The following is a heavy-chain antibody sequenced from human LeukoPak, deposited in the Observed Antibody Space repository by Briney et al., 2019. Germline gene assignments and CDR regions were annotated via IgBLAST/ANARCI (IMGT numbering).Heavy chain of an antibody. CDR2: INPLDSDT. V-gene: IGHV5-51*01. CDR1: GYPFDTYW. J-gene: IGHJ4*02. Sequence: GESLRISCKGSGYPFDTYWIGWVRQTPGKGLEWMGIINPLDSDTRYSPSFQGQVTFSADKSITTAYLQWSSLAASDTAMYYCTRRIDYGDYDYWGQGTLVTVSS. D-gene: IGHD4-17*01. CDR3: TRRIDYGDYDY.